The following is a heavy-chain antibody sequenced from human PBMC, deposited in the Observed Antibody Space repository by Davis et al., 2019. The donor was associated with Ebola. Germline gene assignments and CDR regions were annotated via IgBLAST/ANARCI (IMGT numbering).Heavy chain of an antibody. V-gene: IGHV3-30*18. D-gene: IGHD1-26*01. CDR1: GFTFSDYG. CDR3: AKVGYSGSYQIDY. CDR2: ISHEGSKK. J-gene: IGHJ4*02. Sequence: PGGSLRLSCAASGFTFSDYGMHWVRQAPGKGLEWVAVISHEGSKKWYVDSLKGRFTISRDNPKNTLYLQMNSLRPEDTAVYYCAKVGYSGSYQIDYWGQGTLVTVSS.